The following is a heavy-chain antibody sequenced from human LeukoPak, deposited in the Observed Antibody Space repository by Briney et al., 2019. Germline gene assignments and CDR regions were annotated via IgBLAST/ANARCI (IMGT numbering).Heavy chain of an antibody. CDR2: ITSSSYI. D-gene: IGHD1-1*01. Sequence: GWALRLSRAASRFTFSRCSMNWVRPAPARGLDGVSSITSSSYIYYADSVKGRFTISRDNSKNTLYLQMNSLRAEDTAVYYCARLMGRTAAVDAFDIWGQGTMVTVSS. V-gene: IGHV3-21*04. CDR3: ARLMGRTAAVDAFDI. J-gene: IGHJ3*02. CDR1: RFTFSRCS.